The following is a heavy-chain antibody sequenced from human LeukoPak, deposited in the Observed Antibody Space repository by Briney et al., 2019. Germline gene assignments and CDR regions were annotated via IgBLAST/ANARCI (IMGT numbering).Heavy chain of an antibody. V-gene: IGHV3-48*01. CDR3: ARPADDAFDI. CDR1: GFSFSTYN. J-gene: IGHJ3*02. D-gene: IGHD2-2*01. Sequence: GGSLRLSCAASGFSFSTYNMNWVRQAPGKGLEWVSYISSSSSTIYYADSVKGRFTISRDNAKNSLYLQMNSLRAEDTAVYYCARPADDAFDIWGQGTMVTVSS. CDR2: ISSSSSTI.